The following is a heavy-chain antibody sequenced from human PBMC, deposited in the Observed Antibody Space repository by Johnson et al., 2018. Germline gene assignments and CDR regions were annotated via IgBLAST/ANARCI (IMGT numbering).Heavy chain of an antibody. CDR1: GFNFNHAW. CDR2: IKTNLAGATT. J-gene: IGHJ3*01. V-gene: IGHV3-15*07. Sequence: EVQLGESGGGLVEPGESLRLSCAASGFNFNHAWMNWIRQAPGKGLEWVGRIKTNLAGATTDFPAPMKEMKDRFIISRDDAINTLYLQINSLRREDTAVYYCATDAVEWQGAFDLWGQGTMVTVSS. D-gene: IGHD2-8*01. CDR3: ATDAVEWQGAFDL.